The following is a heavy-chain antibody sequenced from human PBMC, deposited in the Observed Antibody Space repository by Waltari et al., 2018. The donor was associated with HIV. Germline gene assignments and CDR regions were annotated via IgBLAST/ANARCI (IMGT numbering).Heavy chain of an antibody. CDR1: EFTFSRYA. J-gene: IGHJ4*02. Sequence: VQLLESGGGLVQPGGSLRLSCVGSEFTFSRYAMSWVRQVPGRGLEWGSGITGGDVTHYADSVRGRLIISRDISRNTVYLQMNSLRVEDTALYYCAKGSHSLSFNELESWGQGTLVTVSS. D-gene: IGHD1-1*01. CDR2: ITGGDVT. CDR3: AKGSHSLSFNELES. V-gene: IGHV3-23*01.